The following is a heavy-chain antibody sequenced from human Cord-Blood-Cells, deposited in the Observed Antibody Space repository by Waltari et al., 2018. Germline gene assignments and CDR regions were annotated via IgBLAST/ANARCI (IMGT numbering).Heavy chain of an antibody. CDR2: IYYSGST. D-gene: IGHD3-3*01. J-gene: IGHJ4*02. V-gene: IGHV4-39*01. CDR1: GGSISSSSYY. Sequence: QLQLQESGPGLVKPSETLSLTCTVSGGSISSSSYYWGWIRQPPGKGLGWLGSIYYSGSTYYTPSPKSRVTISVDTSKNQFSLKLSSVTAADTAVYYCARLTYYDFWSGYYFDYWGQGTLVTVSS. CDR3: ARLTYYDFWSGYYFDY.